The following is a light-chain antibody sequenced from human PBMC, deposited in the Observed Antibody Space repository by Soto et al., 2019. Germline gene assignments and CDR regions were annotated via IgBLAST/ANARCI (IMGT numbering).Light chain of an antibody. Sequence: DIQMTQSPSFLSASVGDRVTITCRASQSISSWLAWYQQKPGKAPKLLIYKASSLESEVPSRFSGRGSGTDFTLTISSLQPDDFATYYCQQHYNYPTFGQGTTVDIK. J-gene: IGKJ1*01. CDR1: QSISSW. CDR2: KAS. CDR3: QQHYNYPT. V-gene: IGKV1-5*03.